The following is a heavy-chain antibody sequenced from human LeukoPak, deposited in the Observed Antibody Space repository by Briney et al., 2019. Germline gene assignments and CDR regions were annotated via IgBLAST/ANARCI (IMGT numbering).Heavy chain of an antibody. CDR3: AKQLGYCSDGSCYFPY. J-gene: IGHJ4*02. CDR1: GFTFSSSA. Sequence: GGSLRLSCAASGFTFSSSAMSWVRQAPGKGLEWVSAISNNGGYAYYADSVQGRFTISRDNSKSTLCLQMNSLRVEDTAVYYCAKQLGYCSDGSCYFPYWGQGTLVTVSS. D-gene: IGHD2-15*01. V-gene: IGHV3-23*01. CDR2: ISNNGGYA.